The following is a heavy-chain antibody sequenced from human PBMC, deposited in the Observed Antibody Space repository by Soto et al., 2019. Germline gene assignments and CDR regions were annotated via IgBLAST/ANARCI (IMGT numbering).Heavy chain of an antibody. CDR3: AIKDYGDYVSYFDY. CDR2: IIPIVGTA. J-gene: IGHJ4*02. V-gene: IGHV1-69*01. CDR1: GGTFSSYA. D-gene: IGHD4-17*01. Sequence: QVQLVQSGAEVKKPGSSVKVSCKASGGTFSSYAISWVRQAPGQGLEWMGGIIPIVGTANYAQKFQGRVTITADESTSTAYMELSSLRPEDTAVYYCAIKDYGDYVSYFDYWGQGTLVTVSS.